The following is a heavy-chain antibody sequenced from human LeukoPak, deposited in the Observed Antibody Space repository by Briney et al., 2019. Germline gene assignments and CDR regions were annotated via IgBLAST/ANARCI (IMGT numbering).Heavy chain of an antibody. J-gene: IGHJ5*02. CDR3: ARARTTRAYNWFDP. D-gene: IGHD1-1*01. CDR1: GGSISSGSYY. Sequence: SQTLSLTCTVSGGSISSGSYYWSWIRQPAGKGLEWIGRIYTSGSTSYNPSLKSRVTISVDTSKNQFPLKLSSVTAADTAVYYCARARTTRAYNWFDPWGQGTLVTVSS. V-gene: IGHV4-61*02. CDR2: IYTSGST.